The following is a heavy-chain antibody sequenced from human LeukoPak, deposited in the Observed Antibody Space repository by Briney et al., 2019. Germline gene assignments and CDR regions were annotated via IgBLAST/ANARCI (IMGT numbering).Heavy chain of an antibody. Sequence: ASVKVSRKASGYTFTSYDINWVRQATGQGLEWIGWMNPNSGNTGYAQKFQGRVTMTRNTSISTAYMELSSLRSEDTAVYYCARVPSGYKRGYYFDYWGQGTLVTVSS. V-gene: IGHV1-8*01. D-gene: IGHD5-24*01. CDR1: GYTFTSYD. CDR2: MNPNSGNT. CDR3: ARVPSGYKRGYYFDY. J-gene: IGHJ4*02.